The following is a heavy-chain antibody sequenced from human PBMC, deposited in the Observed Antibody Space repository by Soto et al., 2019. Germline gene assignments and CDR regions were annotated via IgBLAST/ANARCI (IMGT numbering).Heavy chain of an antibody. CDR1: GDTITKYG. Sequence: QVQLVQSGGEVKKPGASVKVSCKASGDTITKYGIRWVREAPGQGLEWLGWISFYNGHTNYALKFQDRITFTTDTSTSTASMELRSLTSDDTAVYYCASATSIPVAGKETWGQGTLVTVPS. CDR3: ASATSIPVAGKET. CDR2: ISFYNGHT. V-gene: IGHV1-18*01. J-gene: IGHJ4*02. D-gene: IGHD6-19*01.